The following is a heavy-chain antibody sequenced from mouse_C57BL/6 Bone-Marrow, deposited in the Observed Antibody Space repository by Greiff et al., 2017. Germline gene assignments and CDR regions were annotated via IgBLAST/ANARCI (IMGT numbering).Heavy chain of an antibody. CDR2: ISGGGGNT. D-gene: IGHD1-1*01. CDR3: ASIYYYGSGYFDV. V-gene: IGHV5-9*01. Sequence: EVHLVESGGGLVKPGGSLKLSCAASGFTFSSYTMSWVRQTPEKRLEWVATISGGGGNTYYPDSVKGRFTISRANAKNTLYLQMSSLRSEDTALYYCASIYYYGSGYFDVWGTGTTVTVAS. CDR1: GFTFSSYT. J-gene: IGHJ1*03.